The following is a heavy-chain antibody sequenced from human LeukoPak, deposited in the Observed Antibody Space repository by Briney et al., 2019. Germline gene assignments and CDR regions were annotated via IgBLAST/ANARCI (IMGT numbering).Heavy chain of an antibody. CDR1: GFIFTNYF. Sequence: GGSLRLSCAASGFIFTNYFMSWVRQAPGKGLEWVANIKQNGSEKYYVDSVKGRFTISRDNAKNSLYLQMNSLRAEDTAVYYCARSYYYDSSGYYSSSLDYWGQGTLVTVSS. D-gene: IGHD3-22*01. CDR2: IKQNGSEK. CDR3: ARSYYYDSSGYYSSSLDY. V-gene: IGHV3-7*01. J-gene: IGHJ4*02.